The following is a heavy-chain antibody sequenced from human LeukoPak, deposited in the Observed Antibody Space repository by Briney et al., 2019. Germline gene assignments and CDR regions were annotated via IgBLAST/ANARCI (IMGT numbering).Heavy chain of an antibody. CDR2: ISAYNGNT. J-gene: IGHJ5*02. CDR1: GYTFTGYY. Sequence: PWASVKVSCKASGYTFTGYYMHWVRQAHGQGLEWMGWISAYNGNTNYAQKLQGRVTITTDTSTSTACMELRRLRSDDTAVYYCARDLPAGSELTWFDPWGQGTLVTVSS. CDR3: ARDLPAGSELTWFDP. V-gene: IGHV1-18*04. D-gene: IGHD6-19*01.